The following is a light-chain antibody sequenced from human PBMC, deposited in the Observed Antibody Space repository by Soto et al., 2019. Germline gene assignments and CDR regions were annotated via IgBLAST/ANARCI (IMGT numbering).Light chain of an antibody. CDR2: GAS. CDR1: QSVVRD. CDR3: LKYGRSPGWT. Sequence: EIVMTQSPATLSVSPGERVTLSCRASQSVVRDLAWYQQKPGQAPGLLIYGASTRATGVPARFSGSGSGTEFTLTISSLQSEDFAVYYCLKYGRSPGWTFGQGTKVEIK. J-gene: IGKJ1*01. V-gene: IGKV3-15*01.